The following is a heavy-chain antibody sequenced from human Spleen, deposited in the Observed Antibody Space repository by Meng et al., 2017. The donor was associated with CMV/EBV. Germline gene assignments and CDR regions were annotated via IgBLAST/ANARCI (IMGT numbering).Heavy chain of an antibody. CDR1: GFTLSSYS. D-gene: IGHD5-24*01. Sequence: VRLVESGGGLVKPGGSLRLSCAASGFTLSSYSMNWVRQAPGKGLEWVSSISSSSSYIYYADSVKGRFTISRDNSKNTLYLQMNSLRAEDTAVYYCAKGGGWLQLPFDYWGQGTLVTVSS. J-gene: IGHJ4*02. CDR3: AKGGGWLQLPFDY. V-gene: IGHV3-21*01. CDR2: ISSSSSYI.